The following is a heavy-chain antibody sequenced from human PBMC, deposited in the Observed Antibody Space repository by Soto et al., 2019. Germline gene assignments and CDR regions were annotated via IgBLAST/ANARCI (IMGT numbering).Heavy chain of an antibody. CDR3: AREQDDSSGYYYYFDE. Sequence: GGSLSVSCAASGFTFSSYSMNWVRQAPGKGLEWVSSISSSSSYIYYADSVKGRFTISRDNAKNSLYLQTNSLRAEDTAVYYCAREQDDSSGYYYYFDECGQGNLVTVSS. D-gene: IGHD3-22*01. CDR1: GFTFSSYS. V-gene: IGHV3-21*01. J-gene: IGHJ4*02. CDR2: ISSSSSYI.